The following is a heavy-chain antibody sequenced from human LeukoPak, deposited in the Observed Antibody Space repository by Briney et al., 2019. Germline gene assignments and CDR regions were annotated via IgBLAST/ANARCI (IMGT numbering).Heavy chain of an antibody. V-gene: IGHV4-38-2*01. J-gene: IGHJ4*02. D-gene: IGHD3-3*01. Sequence: SETLSLTCAVSGYSLGKNYYWGWIRQSPGKGLEWMGGIYGRASTSYNPSLMNRVTMSVVTSKNHFSLQLTSVTAADTAVYYCARYDSRGSASTKFDYWGPGIQVTVSS. CDR1: GYSLGKNYY. CDR3: ARYDSRGSASTKFDY. CDR2: IYGRAST.